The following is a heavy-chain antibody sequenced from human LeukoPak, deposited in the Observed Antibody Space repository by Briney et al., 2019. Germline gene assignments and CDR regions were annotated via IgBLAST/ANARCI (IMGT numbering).Heavy chain of an antibody. D-gene: IGHD5-12*01. V-gene: IGHV3-30*03. CDR1: GFSFISYG. Sequence: PGGSLRLSCAASGFSFISYGMHWVRQAPGKGLEWVGVISDDGRREDYADSVKGRFTISRDNSKDTLYLQMNSLRAEDTAMYYCTSTPSGYDSDDYWGQGTLVTVSS. J-gene: IGHJ4*02. CDR2: ISDDGRRE. CDR3: TSTPSGYDSDDY.